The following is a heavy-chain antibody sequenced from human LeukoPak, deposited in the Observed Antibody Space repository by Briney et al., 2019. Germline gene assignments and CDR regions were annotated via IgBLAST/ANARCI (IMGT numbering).Heavy chain of an antibody. CDR2: IYYSGST. J-gene: IGHJ3*02. Sequence: SETLSLTCTVSGGSISSSSYYWGWIRQPPGKGLEWIGSIYYSGSTYYNPSLKSRVTISVDTSKNQFSLKLSSVTAADTAVYYCARDLIDGYCSSTSCLYGAFDTWGQGTMVTVSS. CDR3: ARDLIDGYCSSTSCLYGAFDT. D-gene: IGHD2-2*03. V-gene: IGHV4-39*07. CDR1: GGSISSSSYY.